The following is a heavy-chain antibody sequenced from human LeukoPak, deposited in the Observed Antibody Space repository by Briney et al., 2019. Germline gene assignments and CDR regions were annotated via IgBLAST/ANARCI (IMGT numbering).Heavy chain of an antibody. D-gene: IGHD1-26*01. V-gene: IGHV4-39*01. CDR1: GGSISSSSYY. Sequence: SETPCLTCTVSGGSISSSSYYWGWIRQPPGKGLEWIGSIYYSGSTYYNPSLKSRVTIFVDTSKNQFSLKLSSLTAADTAVYYCARATDSGDYWGQGTLVTVSS. CDR2: IYYSGST. J-gene: IGHJ4*02. CDR3: ARATDSGDY.